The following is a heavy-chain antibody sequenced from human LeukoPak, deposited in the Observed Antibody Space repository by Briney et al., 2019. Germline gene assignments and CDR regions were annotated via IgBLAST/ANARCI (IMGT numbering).Heavy chain of an antibody. D-gene: IGHD3-9*01. J-gene: IGHJ4*02. CDR3: AKTDPADWYYFDY. V-gene: IGHV3-23*01. CDR2: INGRGGST. Sequence: SRGSLRLSCAASGFTFSNYAINWVRQAPGKGLEWVSAINGRGGSTFYADSVKGRFTISRDNSKNTLYLQMNTLRAEDTAVYYCAKTDPADWYYFDYWGQGTLVTVSS. CDR1: GFTFSNYA.